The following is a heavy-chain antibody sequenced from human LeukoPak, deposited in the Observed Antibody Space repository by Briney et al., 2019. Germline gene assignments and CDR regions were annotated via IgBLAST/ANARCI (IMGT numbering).Heavy chain of an antibody. CDR3: ARDSSGFHY. J-gene: IGHJ4*02. Sequence: PGGSLRLSCAASGFTFSSYDMHWVRQAPGKGLEWVALISYDGSDKSYADSVKGRFTISRDNSKNTLYLQINSLRGEDTAVYYCARDSSGFHYWGQGTLVTVSS. CDR1: GFTFSSYD. D-gene: IGHD6-19*01. V-gene: IGHV3-30*01. CDR2: ISYDGSDK.